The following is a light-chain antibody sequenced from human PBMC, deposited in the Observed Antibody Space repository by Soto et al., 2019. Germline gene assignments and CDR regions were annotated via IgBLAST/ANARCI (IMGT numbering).Light chain of an antibody. CDR3: QQYNSFSGT. J-gene: IGKJ4*01. CDR1: QDIGTS. CDR2: GAS. Sequence: AIRMTQSPSSFSASTGDRVTISCRASQDIGTSLAWYQQKPGKAPKLLISGASTLQIGVPSRFSGSGSGTDFTLTINSLQSEDFATYYCQQYNSFSGTFGGGTKVEIK. V-gene: IGKV1-8*01.